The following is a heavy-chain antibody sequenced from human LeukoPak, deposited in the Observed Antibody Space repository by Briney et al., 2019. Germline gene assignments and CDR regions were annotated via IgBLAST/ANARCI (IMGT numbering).Heavy chain of an antibody. CDR1: GGSISTSNYY. CDR3: TREEAGTTVDY. V-gene: IGHV4-39*07. D-gene: IGHD1-1*01. Sequence: PSETLSLTCTVSGGSISTSNYYWGWIRQPPGKGLEWIGNIFYSGSTYYNPSLKSRLTISLDTSKNQFSLKLSSVTAADAAFYYCTREEAGTTVDYWGQGTLVTVSS. CDR2: IFYSGST. J-gene: IGHJ4*02.